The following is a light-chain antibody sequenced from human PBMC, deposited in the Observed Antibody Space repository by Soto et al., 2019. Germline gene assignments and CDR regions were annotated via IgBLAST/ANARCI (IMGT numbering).Light chain of an antibody. CDR1: QRVSSY. CDR2: DLS. J-gene: IGKJ2*01. V-gene: IGKV3-11*01. Sequence: DIVLTQSPATLSWSPGGRTNLSCSARQRVSSYLATYQQRPGHPPSLLIYDLSNSATGIPARFSGSASVTVFAPTICSRAAEDSADYYFHQRNTWLGSTSGQANNLQFK. CDR3: HQRNTWLGST.